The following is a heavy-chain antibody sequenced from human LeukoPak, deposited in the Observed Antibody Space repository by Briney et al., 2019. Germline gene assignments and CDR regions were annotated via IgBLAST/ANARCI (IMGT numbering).Heavy chain of an antibody. D-gene: IGHD2-2*01. CDR3: ASSHLRGSIPAATAY. J-gene: IGHJ4*02. Sequence: SETLSLTCTVSGGSIRSYYWSWIRQPPGKVLEWIGYIYYSGSTNYNPSLKSRVTISVDTSKNQFSLKLNSVTAADTAVYYCASSHLRGSIPAATAYWGQGTLVTVSS. V-gene: IGHV4-59*08. CDR1: GGSIRSYY. CDR2: IYYSGST.